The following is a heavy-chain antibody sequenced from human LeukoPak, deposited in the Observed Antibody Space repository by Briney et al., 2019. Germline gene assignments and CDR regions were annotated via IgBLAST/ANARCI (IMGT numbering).Heavy chain of an antibody. J-gene: IGHJ4*02. Sequence: SETLSLTCTVSGGSISSYYWSWIRQPPEKGLEWIGYIYYSGSPNYNPSLKSRVTMSLDTSKNQFSLKLSSVTAADTAVYYCAREGPPNLYCSSTSCSTYYFDYWGQGTLVTVSS. CDR3: AREGPPNLYCSSTSCSTYYFDY. D-gene: IGHD2-2*02. CDR2: IYYSGSP. V-gene: IGHV4-59*01. CDR1: GGSISSYY.